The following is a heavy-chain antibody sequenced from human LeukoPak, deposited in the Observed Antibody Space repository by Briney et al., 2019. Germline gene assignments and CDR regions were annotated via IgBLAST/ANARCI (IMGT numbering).Heavy chain of an antibody. Sequence: SETLSLTCAVYGGSFSGYYWSWIRQPPGKGLEWIGEINHSGSTNYNPSLKSRVTISVDTSKNQFSLKLSSVTAADTAVYYCARKRITMVRGVNNYYYYYYMDVWGKGTTVTISS. CDR2: INHSGST. CDR3: ARKRITMVRGVNNYYYYYYMDV. J-gene: IGHJ6*03. CDR1: GGSFSGYY. D-gene: IGHD3-10*01. V-gene: IGHV4-34*01.